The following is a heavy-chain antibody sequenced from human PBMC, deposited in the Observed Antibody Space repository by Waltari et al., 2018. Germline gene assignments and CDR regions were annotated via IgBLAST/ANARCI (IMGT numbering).Heavy chain of an antibody. CDR3: AKDIAARPIQYYYYGMDV. Sequence: EVQLLESGGGLVQPGGSLRLSCAASGFTFSSYAMSWVRQAPGKGLEWVSAISGSGGSTYDADSGKGRFTISRDNSKNTLYLQMNSLRAEDTAVYYCAKDIAARPIQYYYYGMDVWGQGTTVTVSS. D-gene: IGHD6-6*01. CDR2: ISGSGGST. V-gene: IGHV3-23*01. CDR1: GFTFSSYA. J-gene: IGHJ6*02.